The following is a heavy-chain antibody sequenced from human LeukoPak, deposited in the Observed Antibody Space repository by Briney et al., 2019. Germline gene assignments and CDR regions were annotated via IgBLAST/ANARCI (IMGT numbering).Heavy chain of an antibody. CDR1: GGSISSGDYY. V-gene: IGHV4-30-4*01. D-gene: IGHD4/OR15-4a*01. CDR3: ARGVRRGGARHQQANGYYYYGMDV. CDR2: IYYSGST. Sequence: SETLSLTCTVSGGSISSGDYYWSWIRQPPGKGLEWIGYIYYSGSTYYNPSLKSRVTISVDTSKNQFSLKLSSVTAADTAVYYCARGVRRGGARHQQANGYYYYGMDVWGKGTTVTVSS. J-gene: IGHJ6*04.